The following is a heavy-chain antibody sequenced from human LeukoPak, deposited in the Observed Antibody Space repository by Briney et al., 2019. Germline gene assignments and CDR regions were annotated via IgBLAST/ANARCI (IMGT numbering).Heavy chain of an antibody. V-gene: IGHV4-59*01. CDR1: GGSISSYY. Sequence: NTSETLSLTCTVSGGSISSYYWSWIRQPPGKGLEWIGYIYYSGSTNYNPSLKSRVTISVDTSKNQFSLKLSSVTAADTAVYYCARGGDSSGWYLGPYYFDYWGQGTLVTVSS. D-gene: IGHD6-19*01. J-gene: IGHJ4*02. CDR3: ARGGDSSGWYLGPYYFDY. CDR2: IYYSGST.